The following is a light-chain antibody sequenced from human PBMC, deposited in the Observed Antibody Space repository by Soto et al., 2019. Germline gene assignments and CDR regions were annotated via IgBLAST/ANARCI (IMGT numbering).Light chain of an antibody. CDR3: QNYNSFWT. Sequence: DIQMTRSPSTLSASVGDRVTISCRASQTISNWLAWYQQKPGKAPKLLIYDASSLESGVPSRFSGSGSGTEFTLTISSLQPEDFATYYCQNYNSFWTLGQGTKVDIK. CDR2: DAS. V-gene: IGKV1-5*01. J-gene: IGKJ1*01. CDR1: QTISNW.